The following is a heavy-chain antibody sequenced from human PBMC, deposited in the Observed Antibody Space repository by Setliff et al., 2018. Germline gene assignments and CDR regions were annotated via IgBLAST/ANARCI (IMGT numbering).Heavy chain of an antibody. Sequence: SETLSLTCSVSGGSITGHYWGWIRQTPGKGLEWIGYSHYTGSPNYKNPSLASRATISVDSAKNQVSLRLSSVTAAGTAVYYCARWMEYYQRDNRGEGGMDVWGKGTTVTVS. V-gene: IGHV4-59*11. D-gene: IGHD2-2*01. CDR3: ARWMEYYQRDNRGEGGMDV. CDR2: SHYTGSP. J-gene: IGHJ6*03. CDR1: GGSITGHY.